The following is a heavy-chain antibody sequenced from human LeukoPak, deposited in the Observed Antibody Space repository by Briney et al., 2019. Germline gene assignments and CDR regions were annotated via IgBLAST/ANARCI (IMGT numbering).Heavy chain of an antibody. CDR2: ISHDGII. D-gene: IGHD5-24*01. CDR1: GFTFSSYV. V-gene: IGHV3-74*01. Sequence: GGSLRLSCETAGFTFSSYVMHWVRRTPGKGLVWVSRISHDGIISYADSVKGRFTISRDNAKNTLNLQMNSLRVEDTAVYYCARDWVYKIDYWGRGTLVTVSS. CDR3: ARDWVYKIDY. J-gene: IGHJ4*02.